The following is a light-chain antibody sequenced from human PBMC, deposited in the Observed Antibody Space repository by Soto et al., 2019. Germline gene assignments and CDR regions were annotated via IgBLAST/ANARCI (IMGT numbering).Light chain of an antibody. CDR2: GAS. Sequence: EFVLSHSPGALSLSPGERASLSCRASQAVRNNYLAWYQQKPGQAPRLLIYGASNRATGIPARFSGSGSGTDFTLTIDNLEPEDFAIYYCQQRNNWPPITFGQGTRLEIK. J-gene: IGKJ5*01. CDR1: QAVRNNY. V-gene: IGKV3-11*01. CDR3: QQRNNWPPIT.